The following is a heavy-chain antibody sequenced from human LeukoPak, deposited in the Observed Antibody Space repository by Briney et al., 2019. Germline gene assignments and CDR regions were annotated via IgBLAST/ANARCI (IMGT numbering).Heavy chain of an antibody. CDR2: IDSDGSST. V-gene: IGHV3-74*01. J-gene: IGHJ6*02. D-gene: IGHD3-9*01. CDR3: ARRLVRASLRYGVYGMDV. CDR1: GFTFSSYW. Sequence: AGGSLRLSCAASGFTFSSYWMHWVRQAPGKGLVWVSRIDSDGSSTSYAGSVKGRFTISRDNAKNTLYLQMNSLRVEDTAVYYCARRLVRASLRYGVYGMDVWGQGTTVTVSS.